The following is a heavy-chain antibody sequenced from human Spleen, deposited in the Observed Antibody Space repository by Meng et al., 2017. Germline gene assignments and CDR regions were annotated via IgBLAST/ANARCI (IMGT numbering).Heavy chain of an antibody. Sequence: QVQLVESGGGVVQPGRSLRLSCAASGFTFSSYGMHWVRQAPGKGLEWVAVISYDGSNKYYADSVKGRFTISRDNSKNTLYLQMNSLRAEDTAVYYCGKRISGWYYMDYWGRGTLVTVSS. CDR1: GFTFSSYG. CDR3: GKRISGWYYMDY. CDR2: ISYDGSNK. D-gene: IGHD6-19*01. J-gene: IGHJ4*02. V-gene: IGHV3-30*18.